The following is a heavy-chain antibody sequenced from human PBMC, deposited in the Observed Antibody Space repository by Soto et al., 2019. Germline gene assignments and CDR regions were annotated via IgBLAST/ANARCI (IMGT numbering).Heavy chain of an antibody. CDR1: GFTFSSYA. J-gene: IGHJ4*02. V-gene: IGHV3-23*01. CDR2: ISGSGGST. D-gene: IGHD6-13*01. Sequence: GGSLRLSCAASGFTFSSYAMSWVRQAPGKGLEWVSAISGSGGSTYYADSGKGRFTISRDNSKNTLYLQMNSLRAEDTAVYYCAKDRPVAAAGDTPDFPFDYWGQGTLVTVSS. CDR3: AKDRPVAAAGDTPDFPFDY.